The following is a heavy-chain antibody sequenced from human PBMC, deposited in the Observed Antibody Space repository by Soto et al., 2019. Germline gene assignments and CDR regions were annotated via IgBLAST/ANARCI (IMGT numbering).Heavy chain of an antibody. CDR1: GFTFSSYA. D-gene: IGHD3-22*01. CDR3: AKRWNYYDSSGYLDY. J-gene: IGHJ4*02. CDR2: ISGSGGST. V-gene: IGHV3-23*01. Sequence: GGSLRLSCAASGFTFSSYAMSWVHQAPGKGLEWVSAISGSGGSTYYADSVKGRFTISRDNSKNTLYLQMNSLRAEDTAVYYCAKRWNYYDSSGYLDYWGQGTLVTVSS.